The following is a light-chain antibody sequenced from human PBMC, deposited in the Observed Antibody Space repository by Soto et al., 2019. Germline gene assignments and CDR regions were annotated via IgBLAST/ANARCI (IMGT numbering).Light chain of an antibody. CDR2: GAS. CDR1: QSVSSN. Sequence: EIVMTQSPATLSVSPGERATLSCRASQSVSSNLAWYQQKPGQAPRPLIYGASTRATGIPARFSGSGSGTEFTLTISSLQSEDFAVYYCQQYSNWPSFGQGTKVDIK. J-gene: IGKJ1*01. CDR3: QQYSNWPS. V-gene: IGKV3-15*01.